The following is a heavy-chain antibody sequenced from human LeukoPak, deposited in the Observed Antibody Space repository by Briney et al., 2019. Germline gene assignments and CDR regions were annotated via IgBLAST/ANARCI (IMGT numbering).Heavy chain of an antibody. CDR2: IIASGSST. D-gene: IGHD2-15*01. CDR1: GFTFSTYA. CDR3: ARYVVGASRFYFDY. J-gene: IGHJ4*02. V-gene: IGHV3-23*01. Sequence: GGSLRLSCAASGFTFSTYAMSWVRQAPGKGLQWVSTIIASGSSTYYTDSVKGRFTISRDNSKNTLYLQMNSLRADDTAVYYCARYVVGASRFYFDYWGQGTLVTVSS.